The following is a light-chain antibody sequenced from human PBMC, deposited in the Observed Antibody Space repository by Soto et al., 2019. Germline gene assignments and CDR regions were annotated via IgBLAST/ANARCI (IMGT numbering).Light chain of an antibody. Sequence: QLVLTQSSSASASPGSSVKLTCTLSSGHSSNIIAWHQQQPGKAPRFLMKLEGSGIYNRGGGIPDRFSGSSSGTDRYLTISNLQFEDEADYYCETWDSNTRFRVFGGGTKLTVL. J-gene: IGLJ3*02. CDR1: SGHSSNI. CDR3: ETWDSNTRFRV. V-gene: IGLV4-60*02. CDR2: LEGSGIY.